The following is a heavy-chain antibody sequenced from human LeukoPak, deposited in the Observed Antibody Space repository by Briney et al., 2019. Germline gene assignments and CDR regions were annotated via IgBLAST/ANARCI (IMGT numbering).Heavy chain of an antibody. Sequence: PGGSLRLPCAASGFTFSSFWMHWVRQAPGKGLVWVSRLNSDGSSTSYADSVRGRFTISRDNAKNTLYLQMNSLRADDTAVYYCARGGTSPIDYWGQGTLVTVSS. CDR2: LNSDGSST. J-gene: IGHJ4*02. CDR1: GFTFSSFW. D-gene: IGHD1-1*01. V-gene: IGHV3-74*01. CDR3: ARGGTSPIDY.